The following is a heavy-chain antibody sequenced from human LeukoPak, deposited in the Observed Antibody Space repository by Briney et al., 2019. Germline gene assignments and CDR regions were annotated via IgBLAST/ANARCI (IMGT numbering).Heavy chain of an antibody. CDR1: GYSISSGYY. CDR2: IYHSGST. D-gene: IGHD3-16*02. V-gene: IGHV4-38-2*01. Sequence: SETLSLTCAVSGYSISSGYYWGWIRPPPGKGLERIGSIYHSGSTYYNPSLKSRVTISVDTSKNQFSLKLSSVTAADTAVYYCARLRDYVWGSYRNYWGQGTLVTVSS. CDR3: ARLRDYVWGSYRNY. J-gene: IGHJ4*02.